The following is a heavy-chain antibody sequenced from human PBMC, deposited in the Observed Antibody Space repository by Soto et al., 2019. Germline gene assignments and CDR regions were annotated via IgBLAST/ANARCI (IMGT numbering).Heavy chain of an antibody. CDR1: SVSNAW. Sequence: SVSNAWMNWVRQAPGKGLEWVGRIKSKTDGGTTDYAAPVKGRFTISRDDSKNTLYLQMNSLKTEDTAVYYCTTDYDGPMFADWGQGTLVTVSS. J-gene: IGHJ4*02. CDR2: IKSKTDGGTT. D-gene: IGHD3-10*02. CDR3: TTDYDGPMFAD. V-gene: IGHV3-15*07.